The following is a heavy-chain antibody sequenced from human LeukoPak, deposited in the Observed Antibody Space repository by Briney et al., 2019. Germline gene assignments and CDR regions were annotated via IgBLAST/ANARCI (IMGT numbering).Heavy chain of an antibody. J-gene: IGHJ4*02. Sequence: PSETLSLTCTVSGGSISRYHWSWVRQPPGKGLEWIGYIYYSGSTNYNPSLESRVTMSVDTSKNQFSLKLSSVTAADTAVYYCARGSTVTNSYDWGQGTLVTVSS. V-gene: IGHV4-59*01. CDR1: GGSISRYH. CDR2: IYYSGST. D-gene: IGHD4-11*01. CDR3: ARGSTVTNSYD.